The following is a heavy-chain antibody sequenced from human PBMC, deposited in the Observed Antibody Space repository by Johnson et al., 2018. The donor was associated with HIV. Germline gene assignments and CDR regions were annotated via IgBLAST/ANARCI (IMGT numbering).Heavy chain of an antibody. D-gene: IGHD5-18*01. CDR1: GFTVSSNY. CDR2: IYSGGST. V-gene: IGHV3-66*01. Sequence: MLLVESGGGLVQPGGSLRLSCAASGFTVSSNYMSWVRQAPGKGLEWVSVIYSGGSTYYADSVKGRFTISRDNFKNTLYLQMNSLRAEDTAVYYCARDSPRIQVWDDAFDIWCQGTMVTVSS. CDR3: ARDSPRIQVWDDAFDI. J-gene: IGHJ3*02.